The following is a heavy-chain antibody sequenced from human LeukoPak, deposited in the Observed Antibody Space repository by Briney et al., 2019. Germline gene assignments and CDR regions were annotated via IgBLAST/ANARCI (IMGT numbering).Heavy chain of an antibody. J-gene: IGHJ4*02. CDR2: ITASGGST. CDR3: ARKSGNSSGWEDY. CDR1: GFTFSSYA. V-gene: IGHV3-23*01. Sequence: GGALRRSGAASGFTFSSYAMTWVRQAPWKGLEWDSRITASGGSTNSDESVKGRFTSSRDNSKNTLDLQMNSLRAEDPAVYFCARKSGNSSGWEDYWGQGTLVTVSS. D-gene: IGHD3-9*01.